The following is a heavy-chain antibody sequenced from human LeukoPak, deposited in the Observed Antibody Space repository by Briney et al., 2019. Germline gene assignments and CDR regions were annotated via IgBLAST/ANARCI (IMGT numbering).Heavy chain of an antibody. V-gene: IGHV1-8*02. CDR2: MNPNSGNT. D-gene: IGHD2-2*01. Sequence: ASVKVSCKASGYTLTGYYMHWVRQAPGQGLEWMGWMNPNSGNTGYAQKFQGRVTMTRNTSISTAYMELSSLRSEDTAVYYCARGLQDIVVVSYGMDVWGQGTTVTVSS. CDR3: ARGLQDIVVVSYGMDV. CDR1: GYTLTGYY. J-gene: IGHJ6*02.